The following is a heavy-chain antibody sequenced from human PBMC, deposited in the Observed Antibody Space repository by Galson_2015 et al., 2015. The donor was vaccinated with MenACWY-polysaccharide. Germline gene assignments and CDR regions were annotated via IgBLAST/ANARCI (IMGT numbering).Heavy chain of an antibody. D-gene: IGHD3-10*01. Sequence: SLRLSCAASGFTFSSYWMSWVRQAPGKGLEWVANMNKDGSEKYYVDPVKGRFTISRDNAKDSLYLQMNSLRAEDTAVYYCAKYGSGSRTAFEIWGQGTMVTVSS. CDR3: AKYGSGSRTAFEI. V-gene: IGHV3-7*03. CDR2: MNKDGSEK. J-gene: IGHJ3*02. CDR1: GFTFSSYW.